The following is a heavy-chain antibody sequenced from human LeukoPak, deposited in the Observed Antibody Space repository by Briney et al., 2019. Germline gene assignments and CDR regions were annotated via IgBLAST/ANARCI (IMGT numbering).Heavy chain of an antibody. CDR1: GFTFSNYG. D-gene: IGHD6-13*01. Sequence: GGSLRLSCAASGFTFSNYGMHWVRQAPGKGLEWVAVISYDGSNKYYADSVKGRFTISGDNSKNTLYLQMNSLRAEDTAVYYCAKDLYSSSPYFDYWGQGTLVTVSS. V-gene: IGHV3-30*18. CDR2: ISYDGSNK. J-gene: IGHJ4*02. CDR3: AKDLYSSSPYFDY.